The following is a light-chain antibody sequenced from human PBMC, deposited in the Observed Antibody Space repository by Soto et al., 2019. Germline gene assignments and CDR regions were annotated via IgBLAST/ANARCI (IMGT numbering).Light chain of an antibody. J-gene: IGLJ1*01. V-gene: IGLV2-14*01. Sequence: SALTQPASVSGSPGQSITISCTGTSSDVGAYDYVSWYQQHPGKAPKYLIYEVSNRPSGVSDRFSGSKSGTTASLTISGLQAEDEADYYCSSYTTTDPYVFGTGTKVTVL. CDR3: SSYTTTDPYV. CDR1: SSDVGAYDY. CDR2: EVS.